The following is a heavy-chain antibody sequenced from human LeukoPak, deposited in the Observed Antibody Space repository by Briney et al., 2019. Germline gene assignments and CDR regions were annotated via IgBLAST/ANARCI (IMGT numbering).Heavy chain of an antibody. V-gene: IGHV1-2*02. D-gene: IGHD2-2*01. Sequence: ASAKVSCKASGCTFTGYYMHWVRQAPGQGLEWMGWINPNSGGTNYAQKFQGRVTMTRDTSISTAYMELSRLRSDDTAVYYCARDLGYCSSTSCYALYYFDYWGQGTLVTVSS. CDR1: GCTFTGYY. J-gene: IGHJ4*02. CDR2: INPNSGGT. CDR3: ARDLGYCSSTSCYALYYFDY.